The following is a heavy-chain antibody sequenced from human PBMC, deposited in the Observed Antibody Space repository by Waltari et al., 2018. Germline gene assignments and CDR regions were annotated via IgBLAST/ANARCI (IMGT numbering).Heavy chain of an antibody. V-gene: IGHV1-2*02. J-gene: IGHJ4*02. CDR3: ATILVGATALNFDY. Sequence: QVQLVQSGAEVKKPGASVKVSCKASGYTFPGYYMHWVRPAPGQGLEWMGWINPNSGGTNYAQKFQGRVTMTRDTSISTAYMELSRLRSDDTAVYYCATILVGATALNFDYWGQGTLVTVSS. CDR2: INPNSGGT. D-gene: IGHD1-26*01. CDR1: GYTFPGYY.